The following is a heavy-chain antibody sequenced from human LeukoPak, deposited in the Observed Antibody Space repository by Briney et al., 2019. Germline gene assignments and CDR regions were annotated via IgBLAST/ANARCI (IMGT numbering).Heavy chain of an antibody. CDR2: ISYDGSNK. D-gene: IGHD3-10*01. V-gene: IGHV3-30*04. J-gene: IGHJ3*02. Sequence: GSLRLSCAASGFTFSSYAMHWVRQAPGKGLEWVAVISYDGSNKYYADSVKGRFTISRDNSKNTLYLQMNSLRAEDTAVYYCARGHKDGSGSYSYAFDIWGQGTMVTVSS. CDR3: ARGHKDGSGSYSYAFDI. CDR1: GFTFSSYA.